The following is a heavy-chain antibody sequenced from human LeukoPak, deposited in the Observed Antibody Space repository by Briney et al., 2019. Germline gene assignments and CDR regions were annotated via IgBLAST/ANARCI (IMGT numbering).Heavy chain of an antibody. CDR2: ISVSSTT. J-gene: IGHJ4*02. CDR1: GFAFSSNA. CDR3: TTPKYSGYDFYF. Sequence: AGGSLRLSCAAAGFAFSSNALTWVRQAPGEGLDWVSSISVSSTTYYLDSVKGRFTISRDNSNNALFLQMNSLKTEDTATYYCTTPKYSGYDFYFWGQGTLVTVSS. D-gene: IGHD5-12*01. V-gene: IGHV3-23*01.